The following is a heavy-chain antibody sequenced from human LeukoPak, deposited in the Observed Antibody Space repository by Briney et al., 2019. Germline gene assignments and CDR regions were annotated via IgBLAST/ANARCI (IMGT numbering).Heavy chain of an antibody. Sequence: SETLSLTCTVSGGSISSYYWSWIRQPPGKGLEWIGYIYYSGSTNYNPSLKSRVTISVDTSKNQFSLKLSSVTAADTAVYYCARGSYGDYAHAFDIWGQGTMVTVSS. CDR2: IYYSGST. D-gene: IGHD4-17*01. CDR1: GGSISSYY. V-gene: IGHV4-59*01. J-gene: IGHJ3*02. CDR3: ARGSYGDYAHAFDI.